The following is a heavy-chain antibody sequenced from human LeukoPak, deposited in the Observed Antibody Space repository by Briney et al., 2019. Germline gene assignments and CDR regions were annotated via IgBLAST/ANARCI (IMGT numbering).Heavy chain of an antibody. CDR2: ISSSSRYI. V-gene: IGHV3-21*01. Sequence: GGSLRLSCEASGFTFSRYNMNWVRQAPGNGLEWVSSISSSSRYIYYGDSVKGRFTISRDNAKNSLYLQMNSLRAEDTAVYYCAKAKVAGTDYFDYWGQGTLVTVSS. J-gene: IGHJ4*02. D-gene: IGHD6-19*01. CDR3: AKAKVAGTDYFDY. CDR1: GFTFSRYN.